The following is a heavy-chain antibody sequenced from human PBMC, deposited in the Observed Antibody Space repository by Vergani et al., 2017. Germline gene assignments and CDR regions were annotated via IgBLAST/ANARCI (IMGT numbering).Heavy chain of an antibody. Sequence: QVQLQQWGAGLLKPSETLSLTCAVYGGSFSGYYWSWIRQPPGKGLEWIGEINHSGSTNYNPSLKSRVTISVETSKNQFSLKLSSVTAADTAVYYCARFPDSSGYYHYYGMDVWGQGTTVTVSS. V-gene: IGHV4-34*01. CDR1: GGSFSGYY. J-gene: IGHJ6*02. D-gene: IGHD3-22*01. CDR3: ARFPDSSGYYHYYGMDV. CDR2: INHSGST.